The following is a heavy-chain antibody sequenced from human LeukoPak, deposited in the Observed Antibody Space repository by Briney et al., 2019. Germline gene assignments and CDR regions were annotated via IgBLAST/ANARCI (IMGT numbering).Heavy chain of an antibody. Sequence: GRSLRLSCAASGFTFDDYAMHWVRQAPWKGLEWVSGISWNSGSIGYADSVKGRFTISRDNAKNSLYLQMNSLRAEDTALYYCAKGDYGLSCFDYWGQGTLVTVSS. CDR1: GFTFDDYA. CDR2: ISWNSGSI. CDR3: AKGDYGLSCFDY. J-gene: IGHJ4*02. V-gene: IGHV3-9*01. D-gene: IGHD4-17*01.